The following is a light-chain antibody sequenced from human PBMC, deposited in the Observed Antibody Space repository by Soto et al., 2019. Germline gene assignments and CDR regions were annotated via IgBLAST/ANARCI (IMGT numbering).Light chain of an antibody. V-gene: IGKV3-11*01. CDR1: QSVSSY. CDR3: QQRSNWPLT. CDR2: DAS. J-gene: IGKJ4*01. Sequence: EIVLTQSPVILSLSPGERATLSCRASQSVSSYLAWYQQKPGQVPRLLIYDASNRATGIPARFSGSGSGTDFTLTISSLEAEDVAVYYCQQRSNWPLTFGGGTKVEIK.